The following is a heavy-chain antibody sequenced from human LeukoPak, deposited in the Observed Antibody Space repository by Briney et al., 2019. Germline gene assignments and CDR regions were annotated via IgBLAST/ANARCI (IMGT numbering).Heavy chain of an antibody. CDR1: GFTVSSNY. CDR3: AKDCGGDCYEDYFDY. Sequence: GGSLRLSCAASGFTVSSNYMSWVRQAPGKGLEWVSAISGSGGSTYYADSVKGRFTISRDNSKNTLYLQMNSLRAEDTAVYYCAKDCGGDCYEDYFDYWGQGTLVTVSS. V-gene: IGHV3-23*01. J-gene: IGHJ4*02. CDR2: ISGSGGST. D-gene: IGHD2-21*02.